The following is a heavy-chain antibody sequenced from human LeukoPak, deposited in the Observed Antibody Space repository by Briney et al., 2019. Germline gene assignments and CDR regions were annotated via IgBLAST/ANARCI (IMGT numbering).Heavy chain of an antibody. Sequence: PGGSLRLSCAASGFTFSSYWMHWVRQAPGKGLVWVSRINSDGSSTSYADSVKGRFTISRDNAKNTLYLQMNSLRAEDTAVYYCARSHIDDFSGYYYGMDVWGQGTTVTVSS. CDR3: ARSHIDDFSGYYYGMDV. V-gene: IGHV3-74*01. J-gene: IGHJ6*02. CDR2: INSDGSST. D-gene: IGHD3-3*01. CDR1: GFTFSSYW.